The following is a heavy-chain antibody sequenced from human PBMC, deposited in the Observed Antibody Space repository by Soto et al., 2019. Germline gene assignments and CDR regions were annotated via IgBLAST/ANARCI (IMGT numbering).Heavy chain of an antibody. J-gene: IGHJ4*02. V-gene: IGHV4-59*01. CDR3: ARDRPYGGYFDY. D-gene: IGHD4-17*01. CDR2: IYYSGST. CDR1: GGYIGSYD. Sequence: PLETLCLTCSVAGGYIGSYDGSWIRQPPGKGLEWIGYIYYSGSTNYNPSLKSRVTISVDTSKNQFSLKLSSVTAADTAVYYCARDRPYGGYFDYWGQGTLVTVSS.